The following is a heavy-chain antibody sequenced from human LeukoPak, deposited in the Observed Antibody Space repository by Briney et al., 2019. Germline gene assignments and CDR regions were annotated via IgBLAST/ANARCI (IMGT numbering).Heavy chain of an antibody. D-gene: IGHD5-24*01. J-gene: IGHJ4*02. Sequence: GGSLRLSCAASGFTVSSNYMNWVRQAPGKGLKWFSVIYGGGNIYYADSVKGRFTISRDNSKNTLYLQMNSLRAEDTAVYYCARGAGYNYPYYFDYWGQGTLVTVSS. CDR1: GFTVSSNY. V-gene: IGHV3-53*01. CDR3: ARGAGYNYPYYFDY. CDR2: IYGGGNI.